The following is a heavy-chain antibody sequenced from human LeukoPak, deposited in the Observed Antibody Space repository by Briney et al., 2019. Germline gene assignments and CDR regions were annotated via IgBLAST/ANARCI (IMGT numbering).Heavy chain of an antibody. D-gene: IGHD1-26*01. CDR2: ISAYNGNT. J-gene: IGHJ4*02. CDR1: GYTFTSYG. CDR3: ARTPRQYSGSYRLDY. Sequence: ASLKVSCKASGYTFTSYGISWVRQAPGQGLEWMGWISAYNGNTNYAQKLQGRVTMTTDTSTSTAYMELRSLRSEDTAVYYCARTPRQYSGSYRLDYWGQGTLVTVSS. V-gene: IGHV1-18*01.